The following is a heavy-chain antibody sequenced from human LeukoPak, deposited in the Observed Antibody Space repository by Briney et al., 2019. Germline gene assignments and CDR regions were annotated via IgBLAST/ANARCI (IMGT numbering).Heavy chain of an antibody. V-gene: IGHV4-34*01. D-gene: IGHD6-6*01. J-gene: IGHJ6*03. CDR2: INHSGST. CDR1: GGSFSGYY. CDR3: ARHVVGARLFYYYYMDV. Sequence: SETLSLTCAVYGGSFSGYYWSWIRQPPGKGLEWIGEINHSGSTNYNPSLKSRVTISVDTSKNQFSLKLSSVTAADTAVYYCARHVVGARLFYYYYMDVWGKGTTVTISS.